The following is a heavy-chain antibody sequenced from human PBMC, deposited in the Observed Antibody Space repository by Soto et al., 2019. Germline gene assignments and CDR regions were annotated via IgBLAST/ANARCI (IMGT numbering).Heavy chain of an antibody. V-gene: IGHV3-11*01. CDR3: ARLIGASNWFDT. CDR2: VSTSGNII. Sequence: GGSLRLSCAASGFTFSEYYMSWIRQAPGKGLEWISYVSTSGNIIYYADSVKGRFTISRDNAKKSLYLQMNSLGAEDTAVYYCARLIGASNWFDTWGQGTLVTVSS. CDR1: GFTFSEYY. J-gene: IGHJ5*01. D-gene: IGHD6-6*01.